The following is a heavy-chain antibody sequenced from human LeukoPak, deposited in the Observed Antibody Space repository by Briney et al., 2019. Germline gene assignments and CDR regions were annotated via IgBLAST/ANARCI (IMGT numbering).Heavy chain of an antibody. CDR1: GFTFSNYA. V-gene: IGHV3-30-3*01. J-gene: IGHJ3*02. CDR3: ARERQGEWLYDAFDI. CDR2: ISYDGGNK. Sequence: PGGSLRLSCAASGFTFSNYAMHWVRQAPGKGLEWVALISYDGGNKYYPDSVKGRFTISRDNSKNTLYLQMNSLRPEDTAMYYCARERQGEWLYDAFDIWGQGTMVTVSS. D-gene: IGHD3-3*01.